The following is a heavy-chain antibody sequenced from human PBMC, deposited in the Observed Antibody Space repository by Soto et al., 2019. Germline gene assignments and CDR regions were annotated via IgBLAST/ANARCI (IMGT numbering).Heavy chain of an antibody. CDR1: GYTFTSYY. Sequence: QVQLVQSGAEVKKPGASVKVSCKASGYTFTSYYMHWVRQAPGQGLEWMGIINPSGGSTSYAQKVQSRVTMTTDTSTSTVSMELSSLRSDDTAVYYCAVSNSGYYYYMDVWGKGTTVTVSS. D-gene: IGHD4-4*01. CDR2: INPSGGST. CDR3: AVSNSGYYYYMDV. J-gene: IGHJ6*03. V-gene: IGHV1-46*03.